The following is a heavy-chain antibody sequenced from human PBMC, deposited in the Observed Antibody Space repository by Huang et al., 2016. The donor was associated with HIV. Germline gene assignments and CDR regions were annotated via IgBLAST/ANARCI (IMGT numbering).Heavy chain of an antibody. D-gene: IGHD4-17*01. V-gene: IGHV3-30*18. CDR1: GFVFHSYA. Sequence: QVQLVESGGGVVQPGRYLRLSCAACGFVFHSYAMHWVRQAPGKGLWGVAVRAVDSNHKFYDESVKGRFTSFRDNSKNTLYLQMTSLRDDDTAVYYCAKISVTILGGLDAFDTWGQGSMVTVSS. CDR3: AKISVTILGGLDAFDT. CDR2: RAVDSNHK. J-gene: IGHJ3*02.